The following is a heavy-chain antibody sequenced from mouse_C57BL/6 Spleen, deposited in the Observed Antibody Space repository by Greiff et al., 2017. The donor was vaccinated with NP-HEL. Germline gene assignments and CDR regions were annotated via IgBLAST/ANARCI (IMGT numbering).Heavy chain of an antibody. D-gene: IGHD1-1*01. CDR3: ARNYYGSSYWYFDV. Sequence: EVQLQQSGPELVKPGASVKISCKASGYTFTDYYINCVKQSHGKSLEWIGDINPNNGGTSYNQKFKGKATLTVAKSSSTAYMELRSLTSEDSAVYYCARNYYGSSYWYFDVWGTGTTVTVSS. CDR1: GYTFTDYY. V-gene: IGHV1-26*01. J-gene: IGHJ1*03. CDR2: INPNNGGT.